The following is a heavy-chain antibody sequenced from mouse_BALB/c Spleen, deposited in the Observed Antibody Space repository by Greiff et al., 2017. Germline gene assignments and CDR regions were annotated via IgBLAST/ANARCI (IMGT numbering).Heavy chain of an antibody. Sequence: QVQLQQSGPGLVAPSQSLSITCTVSGFSLTSYGVHWVRQPPGKGLEWLGVIWAGGSTNYNSALMSRLSISKDNSKSQVFLKMNSLQTDDTAMYYCAREGGTYYRYDERFAYWGQGTLVTVSA. CDR1: GFSLTSYG. J-gene: IGHJ3*01. D-gene: IGHD2-14*01. CDR2: IWAGGST. CDR3: AREGGTYYRYDERFAY. V-gene: IGHV2-9*02.